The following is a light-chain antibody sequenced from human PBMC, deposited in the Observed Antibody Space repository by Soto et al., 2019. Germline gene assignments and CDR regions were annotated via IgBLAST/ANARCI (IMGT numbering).Light chain of an antibody. CDR3: QQYDNWPKT. CDR1: QSISDN. Sequence: EIVMTQSPATLSVSPGERATLSCRASQSISDNLAWYQQKPGQAPRLLIYAASTRATGIPARISGSGSRTEFTLTISSLQSEDFAVYYCQQYDNWPKTFGQGTKVEIK. J-gene: IGKJ1*01. CDR2: AAS. V-gene: IGKV3-15*01.